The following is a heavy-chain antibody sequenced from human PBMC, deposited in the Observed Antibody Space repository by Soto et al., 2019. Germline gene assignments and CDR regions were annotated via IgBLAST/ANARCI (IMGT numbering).Heavy chain of an antibody. Sequence: GGSLRLSCAASGFTFSSYEMNWVRQAPGKGLEWVPYISSSGSTIYYADSVKGRFTISRDNAKNSLYLQMNSLRAEDTAVYYCARAPGVVITYFDYWGQGTLVTVSS. J-gene: IGHJ4*02. V-gene: IGHV3-48*03. CDR1: GFTFSSYE. D-gene: IGHD3-22*01. CDR3: ARAPGVVITYFDY. CDR2: ISSSGSTI.